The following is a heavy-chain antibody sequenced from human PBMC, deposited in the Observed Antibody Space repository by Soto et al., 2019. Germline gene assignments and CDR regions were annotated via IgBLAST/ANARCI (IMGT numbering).Heavy chain of an antibody. D-gene: IGHD6-13*01. CDR3: ARGTPIAAAVKGDVFDY. CDR1: GFTFSSYS. Sequence: EVQLVESGGGLVKPGGSLRLSCAASGFTFSSYSMNWVRQAPGKGLEWVSSISSSSSYIYYADSVKGRFTISRDNAKNALYLQMNSRRAEDTVVYYCARGTPIAAAVKGDVFDYWGQGTLVTVSS. V-gene: IGHV3-21*01. J-gene: IGHJ4*02. CDR2: ISSSSSYI.